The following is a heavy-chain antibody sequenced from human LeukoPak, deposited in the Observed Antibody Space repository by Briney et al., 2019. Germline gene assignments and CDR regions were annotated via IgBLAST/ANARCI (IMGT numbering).Heavy chain of an antibody. CDR3: TPTVTMRDWYFDL. Sequence: GASVKVSCKVSGYTLTEFSMHWVRQVPGKGLEWMGSFDPEDGETIYTQKFQGRVTMTEDTSTDTAYMELSSLRSEDTAVYYCTPTVTMRDWYFDLWGRGTLVTVSS. V-gene: IGHV1-24*01. CDR2: FDPEDGET. J-gene: IGHJ2*01. D-gene: IGHD4-17*01. CDR1: GYTLTEFS.